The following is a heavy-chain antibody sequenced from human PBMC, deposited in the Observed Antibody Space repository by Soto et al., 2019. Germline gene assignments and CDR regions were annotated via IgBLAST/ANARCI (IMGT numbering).Heavy chain of an antibody. CDR3: ARTHYSMDV. V-gene: IGHV4-34*01. Sequence: QVQLQQWGAGLLKPSETLSLTCAVYGGSFSDFHWSWIRQPPGKGLEWIGEIHHRGNTNYTPSLRSRVTMSVDTSQNQFSLKMTSVTAADTAVYYCARTHYSMDVWDKWTTVTVSS. CDR2: IHHRGNT. CDR1: GGSFSDFH. J-gene: IGHJ6*03.